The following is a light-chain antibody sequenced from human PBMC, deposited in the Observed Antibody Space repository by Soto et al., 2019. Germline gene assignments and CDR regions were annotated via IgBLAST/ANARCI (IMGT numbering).Light chain of an antibody. V-gene: IGLV2-8*01. CDR3: SSYAGNTKGV. CDR1: SSDVGGYDY. Sequence: QSVLTQPPSASGSPVQSVTISCTGTSSDVGGYDYVSWYQQHPGKAPKLMIFEVSKRPSGVPDRFSGSKSGNTASLTVSGLQAEDEADYYCSSYAGNTKGVFGTGTKVTVL. J-gene: IGLJ1*01. CDR2: EVS.